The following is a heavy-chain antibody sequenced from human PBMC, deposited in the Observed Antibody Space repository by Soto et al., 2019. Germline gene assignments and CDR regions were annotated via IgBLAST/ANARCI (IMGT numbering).Heavy chain of an antibody. V-gene: IGHV3-23*01. CDR3: ARGALRAYYLDY. D-gene: IGHD3-10*01. CDR1: GFTFSSYA. CDR2: ISGSGGST. J-gene: IGHJ4*02. Sequence: GSLRLSCAASGFTFSSYAMSWVRQAPGKGLEWVSAISGSGGSTYYADSVEGRFTVSRDNAKNTLYLQINSLRAEDTAVYYCARGALRAYYLDYWGQGALVTVSS.